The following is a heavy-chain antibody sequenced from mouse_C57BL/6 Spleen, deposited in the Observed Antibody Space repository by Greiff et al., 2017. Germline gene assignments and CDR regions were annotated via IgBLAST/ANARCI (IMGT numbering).Heavy chain of an antibody. V-gene: IGHV3-6*01. J-gene: IGHJ4*01. CDR2: ISYDGSN. CDR1: GYSITSGYY. Sequence: EVKLQESGPGLVKPSQSLSLTCSVTGYSITSGYYWNWIRQFPGNKLEWMGYISYDGSNNYNPSLKNRISITRDTSKNQFFLKLNSVTTEDTATYYCARGGLLYAMDYWGQGTSVTVSS. D-gene: IGHD3-1*01. CDR3: ARGGLLYAMDY.